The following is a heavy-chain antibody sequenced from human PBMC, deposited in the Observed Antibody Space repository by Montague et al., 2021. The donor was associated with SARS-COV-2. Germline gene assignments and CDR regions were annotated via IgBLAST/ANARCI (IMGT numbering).Heavy chain of an antibody. CDR1: GVSITSYY. CDR3: ARPFDP. CDR2: IFYSRST. Sequence: SETLSLTCTVSGVSITSYYWSWIRQPPGKGLEWIGYIFYSRSTNSNPSLKSRVTISVDTSKNQFSLKLTSVTAADTAVYYCARPFDPWGQGTLVTVSS. V-gene: IGHV4-59*12. J-gene: IGHJ5*02.